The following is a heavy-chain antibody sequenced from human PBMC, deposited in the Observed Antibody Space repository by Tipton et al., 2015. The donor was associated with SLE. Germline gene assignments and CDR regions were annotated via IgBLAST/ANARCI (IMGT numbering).Heavy chain of an antibody. J-gene: IGHJ6*03. CDR1: GYTFTSYG. CDR2: ISAYNGNT. Sequence: QLVQSGPEVKKPGASVKVSCKASGYTFTSYGISWVRQAPGQGLEWMGWISAYNGNTNYAQKLQGRVTMTTDTPTSTAYMELRSLRSDDTAVYYCARQELNQLELKGYYYYMDVWGKGTTVTVSS. V-gene: IGHV1-18*01. D-gene: IGHD1-7*01. CDR3: ARQELNQLELKGYYYYMDV.